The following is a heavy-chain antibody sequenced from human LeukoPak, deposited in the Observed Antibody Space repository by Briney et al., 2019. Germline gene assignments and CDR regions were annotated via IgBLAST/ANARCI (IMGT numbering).Heavy chain of an antibody. CDR1: GFPFTSYA. V-gene: IGHV1-3*03. J-gene: IGHJ5*02. CDR3: ARDNSVRDEAWWFNP. Sequence: ASVKVTCKASGFPFTSYAIHWVRQAPGQRLEWMGWVNADNSNTKYSQEFQGRVTLTRDMSTSTDYLELSSLRSEDTAVYYCARDNSVRDEAWWFNPWGQGTLVTVSS. D-gene: IGHD5-24*01. CDR2: VNADNSNT.